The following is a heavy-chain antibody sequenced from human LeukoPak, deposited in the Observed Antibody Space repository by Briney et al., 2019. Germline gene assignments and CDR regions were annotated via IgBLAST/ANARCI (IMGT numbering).Heavy chain of an antibody. J-gene: IGHJ6*03. CDR1: GGSISSYY. D-gene: IGHD2-2*01. Sequence: PSETLSLTYTVSGGSISSYYWSWIRQPAGKGLEWIGRIYTSGSTNYNPSLKSRVTMSVDTSKNQFSLKLSSVTAADTAVYYCARDRAVGRYCSSTSCYGVGYMDVWGKGTTVTVSS. CDR3: ARDRAVGRYCSSTSCYGVGYMDV. V-gene: IGHV4-4*07. CDR2: IYTSGST.